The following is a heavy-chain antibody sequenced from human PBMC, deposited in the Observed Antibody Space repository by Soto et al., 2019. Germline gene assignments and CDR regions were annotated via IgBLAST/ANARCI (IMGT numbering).Heavy chain of an antibody. V-gene: IGHV6-1*01. J-gene: IGHJ6*03. Sequence: SQTLSLTCASSGDSVSRNSAGCNWIRQTPSRGLEWLGRTYYRSKWYFNYAVSVESRITINPDTSKNQFSLQLSSVTPDDTAVYYCARGSWGDFSGHYYMDVGGKGPTATVPS. CDR1: GDSVSRNSAG. CDR3: ARGSWGDFSGHYYMDV. D-gene: IGHD3-16*01. CDR2: TYYRSKWYF.